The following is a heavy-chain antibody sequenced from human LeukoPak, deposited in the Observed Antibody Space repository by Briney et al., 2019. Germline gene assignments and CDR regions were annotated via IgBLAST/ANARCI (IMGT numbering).Heavy chain of an antibody. CDR3: ARVVDGYCSSTSCEKAFGY. J-gene: IGHJ4*02. Sequence: ASVKVSCKASGYTFTGYYMHWVRQAPGQGLEWMGWINPNSGGTNYAQKFQGRVTMTRDTSISTAYMELSRLRSDDTAVYYCARVVDGYCSSTSCEKAFGYWGQGTLVTVSS. D-gene: IGHD2-2*03. CDR1: GYTFTGYY. CDR2: INPNSGGT. V-gene: IGHV1-2*02.